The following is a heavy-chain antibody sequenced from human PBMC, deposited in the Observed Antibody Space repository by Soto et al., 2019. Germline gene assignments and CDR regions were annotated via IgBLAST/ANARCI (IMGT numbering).Heavy chain of an antibody. J-gene: IGHJ4*02. CDR1: GYTFTSFD. CDR2: TSASNTHT. D-gene: IGHD3-22*01. V-gene: IGHV1-18*04. Sequence: QVQLLQSGTEVKEPGASVKVSCKASGYTFTSFDISWVRQAPGQGLEWVGWTSASNTHTNYAQKLQGRVTMTTDTSTTTAYMELRPLRTDETAIYCCTVGGSSSGYHYWGQGTLVTVSS. CDR3: TVGGSSSGYHY.